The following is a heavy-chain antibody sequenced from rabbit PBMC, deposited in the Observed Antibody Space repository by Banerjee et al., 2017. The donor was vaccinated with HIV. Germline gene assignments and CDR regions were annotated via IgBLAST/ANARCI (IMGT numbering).Heavy chain of an antibody. V-gene: IGHV1S45*01. D-gene: IGHD8-1*01. Sequence: QEQLVESGGGLVQPEGSLTLTCTTSGFSFSSNYWICWVRQAPGKGLEWIGCIYTGSNSTYYASWAKGRFTISKTSSTTVTLQMTSLTAADTATYFCARGNYRITYAGGSYYSKLWGPGTLVTVS. CDR2: IYTGSNST. CDR3: ARGNYRITYAGGSYYSKL. CDR1: GFSFSSNYW. J-gene: IGHJ6*01.